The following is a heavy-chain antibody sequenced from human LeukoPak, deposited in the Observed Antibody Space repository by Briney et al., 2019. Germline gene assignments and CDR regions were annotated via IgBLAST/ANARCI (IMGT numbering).Heavy chain of an antibody. V-gene: IGHV3-7*01. D-gene: IGHD3-10*02. Sequence: GGPLSLSCEASGFTFTPYWMTGFRQAPGRGLEWVGNINQDGSQTKYVASVKGRFTISRDNAKNSVYLQMNSLRDEDTAVYYCGRAADMFRIDPWGQGVLVTVSS. J-gene: IGHJ5*02. CDR2: INQDGSQT. CDR1: GFTFTPYW. CDR3: GRAADMFRIDP.